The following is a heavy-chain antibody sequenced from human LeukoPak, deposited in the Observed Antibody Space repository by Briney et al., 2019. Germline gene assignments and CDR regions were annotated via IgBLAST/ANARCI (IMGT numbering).Heavy chain of an antibody. CDR2: IKYDGSEK. V-gene: IGHV3-7*01. Sequence: GGSLRLSCAASGFTFSSYRMTWVRQAPGKGLEWVANIKYDGSEKDYMDSVKGRFTISRDNAKNSLYLQMNSLRAEDTAVYYCARDIEAAGLFLDYWGQGTLVTVSS. CDR1: GFTFSSYR. J-gene: IGHJ4*02. D-gene: IGHD6-13*01. CDR3: ARDIEAAGLFLDY.